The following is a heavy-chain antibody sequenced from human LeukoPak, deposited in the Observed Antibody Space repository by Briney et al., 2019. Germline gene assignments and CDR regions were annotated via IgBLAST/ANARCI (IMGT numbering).Heavy chain of an antibody. V-gene: IGHV3-23*01. CDR2: IGDSGSST. Sequence: AGSLRLSCAASGFTFSSYAMSWVCQGPGKGLERVSAIGDSGSSTYYADSVKGRFTISRDNSKNTLYLQMNILRAEDTAVYYCAKLPPRVVPSANYYFDYWGQGTLVTVSS. CDR1: GFTFSSYA. J-gene: IGHJ4*02. D-gene: IGHD2-2*01. CDR3: AKLPPRVVPSANYYFDY.